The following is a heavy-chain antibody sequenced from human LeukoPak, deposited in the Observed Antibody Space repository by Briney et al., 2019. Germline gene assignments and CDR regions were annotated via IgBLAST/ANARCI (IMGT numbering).Heavy chain of an antibody. CDR2: IASAGDT. Sequence: QSGGSLRLSCAASGFTFSDFDMHWVRQATGRGLEWVSSIASAGDTYYVASVRGRFTISRENAKSSLYLQTNSLRAGDTAVYYCVRGGHIGFDYWGRGTLVTVS. V-gene: IGHV3-13*04. D-gene: IGHD2-21*01. CDR3: VRGGHIGFDY. CDR1: GFTFSDFD. J-gene: IGHJ4*02.